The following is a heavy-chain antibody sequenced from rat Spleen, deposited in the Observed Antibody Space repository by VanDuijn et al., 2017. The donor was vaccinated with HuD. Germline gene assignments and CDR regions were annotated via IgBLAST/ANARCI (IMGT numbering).Heavy chain of an antibody. Sequence: EVQLVESGGGLVQPGRSLKLSCAASGFTFSNYGMHWIRQAPTKGLEWVASITPSGNITYYRDSVKGRFTISRDNAKSTLYLQMDSLRSEDTATYYCARQDSGYYSSYTRLMDAWGQGASVTVSS. CDR1: GFTFSNYG. J-gene: IGHJ4*01. CDR2: ITPSGNIT. D-gene: IGHD1-2*01. V-gene: IGHV5-19*01. CDR3: ARQDSGYYSSYTRLMDA.